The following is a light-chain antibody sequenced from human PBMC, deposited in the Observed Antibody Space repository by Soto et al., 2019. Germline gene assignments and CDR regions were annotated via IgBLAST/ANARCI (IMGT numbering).Light chain of an antibody. V-gene: IGLV2-14*01. Sequence: QSVLTQPASVSGSPGQSITISCTGTSSDVGGYNYVSWYQQHPGKAPELMIYDVTTRPSGVSNRFSGSKSGNTASLTISGLQAEDEADYYCSSYTSTSTNVVFGGGTKVTVL. CDR2: DVT. J-gene: IGLJ2*01. CDR1: SSDVGGYNY. CDR3: SSYTSTSTNVV.